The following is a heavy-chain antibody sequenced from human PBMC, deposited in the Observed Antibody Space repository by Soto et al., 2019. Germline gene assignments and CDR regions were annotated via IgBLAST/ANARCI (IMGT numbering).Heavy chain of an antibody. Sequence: QITLQESGPTLVKPTQTLTLTCTFSGFSLTTSAVAVGWIRQPPGKALEWLAIVYGSDDKFYSPSLKSRLTITKDTCKNQVVLTLPTMDPVDTATYSFVRRYDPYYFDYWGQGTLVTVS. CDR3: VRRYDPYYFDY. V-gene: IGHV2-5*01. J-gene: IGHJ4*02. CDR1: GFSLTTSAVA. CDR2: VYGSDDK. D-gene: IGHD1-1*01.